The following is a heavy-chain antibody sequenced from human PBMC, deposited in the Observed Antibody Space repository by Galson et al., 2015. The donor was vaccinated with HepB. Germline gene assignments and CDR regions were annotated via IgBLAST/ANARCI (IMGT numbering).Heavy chain of an antibody. D-gene: IGHD2-21*01. V-gene: IGHV1-3*01. CDR2: IHAGNENT. J-gene: IGHJ4*02. CDR3: ARDGEPIDY. Sequence: SVKVSCKASGYTFTNYVIHWVRQAPGQRPEWMGWIHAGNENTKYSQKFQGRVTISRDTSASTAFMELSSLRSGDTAVYYCARDGEPIDYWGQGTLVTVSS. CDR1: GYTFTNYV.